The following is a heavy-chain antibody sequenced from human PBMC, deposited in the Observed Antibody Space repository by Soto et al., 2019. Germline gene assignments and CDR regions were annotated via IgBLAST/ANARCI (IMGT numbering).Heavy chain of an antibody. CDR1: GFTFSSYA. V-gene: IGHV3-30-3*01. J-gene: IGHJ4*02. CDR3: ARDARSGYYKQMDDY. CDR2: ISYDGSNK. Sequence: VQLVESGGGLVKPGGSLRLSCAASGFTFSSYAMHWVRQAPGKGLEWVAVISYDGSNKYYADSVKGRFTISRDNSKNTLYLQMNSLRAEDTAVYYCARDARSGYYKQMDDYWGQGTLVTVSS. D-gene: IGHD3-22*01.